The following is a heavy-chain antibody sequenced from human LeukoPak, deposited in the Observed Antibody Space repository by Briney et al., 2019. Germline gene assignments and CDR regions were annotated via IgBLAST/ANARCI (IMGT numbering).Heavy chain of an antibody. J-gene: IGHJ4*02. D-gene: IGHD6-19*01. Sequence: PGGSLRLSCVASGFTFSSYPISWVRQAPGKGLEWVSSISAGGGSAYYADPVKGRFTISRDNSKNTFHLQMDSLRAEDTALYYCARRDISGWLSLDSWGQGTLVTVSS. CDR3: ARRDISGWLSLDS. V-gene: IGHV3-23*01. CDR2: ISAGGGSA. CDR1: GFTFSSYP.